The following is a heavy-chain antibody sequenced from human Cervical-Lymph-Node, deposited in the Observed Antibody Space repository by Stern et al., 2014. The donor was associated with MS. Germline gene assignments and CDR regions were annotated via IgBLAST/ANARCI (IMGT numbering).Heavy chain of an antibody. CDR2: IRRTGTTI. CDR3: ARDHVVPGVILSNFDY. V-gene: IGHV3-48*01. CDR1: GFTFSTYS. Sequence: VQLVESGGGLVQPGGSLRLSCAASGFTFSTYSMNWVRQAPGKGLQWVSYIRRTGTTIYYADSVKGRFTISRDNAKNSLYLQMNSLSAEDTAVYYCARDHVVPGVILSNFDYWGQGTLVTVSS. J-gene: IGHJ4*02. D-gene: IGHD2-2*01.